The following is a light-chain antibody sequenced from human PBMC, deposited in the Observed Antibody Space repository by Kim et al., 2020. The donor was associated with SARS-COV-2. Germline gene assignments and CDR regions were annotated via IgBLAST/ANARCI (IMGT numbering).Light chain of an antibody. V-gene: IGLV3-21*04. CDR1: NIGSKS. CDR2: YDN. J-gene: IGLJ3*02. Sequence: APGKTAMSTWGGNNIGSKSVHWYQQKPGQAPVLVIYYDNDRPSGIPERFSGSNSGNTATLTIRRVEAGDEADYYCQVWDSSSDHRVFGGGTQLTVL. CDR3: QVWDSSSDHRV.